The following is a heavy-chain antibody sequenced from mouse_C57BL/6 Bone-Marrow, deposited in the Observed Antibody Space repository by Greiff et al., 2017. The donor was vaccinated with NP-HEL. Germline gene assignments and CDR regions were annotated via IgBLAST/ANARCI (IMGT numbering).Heavy chain of an antibody. CDR3: ARELYFRPLAMDY. CDR1: GYTFTSYG. Sequence: VQLQQSGAELARPGASVKLSCKASGYTFTSYGISWVKQRTGQGLEWIGEIYTRSGNTSYTEKFKGKATLTADKSSSTAYMELRSLTSEDAAVYFCARELYFRPLAMDYWGQGTSVTVSS. V-gene: IGHV1-81*01. D-gene: IGHD3-3*01. CDR2: IYTRSGNT. J-gene: IGHJ4*01.